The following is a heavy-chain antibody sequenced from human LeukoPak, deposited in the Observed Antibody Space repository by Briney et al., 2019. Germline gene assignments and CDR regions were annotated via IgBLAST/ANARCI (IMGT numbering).Heavy chain of an antibody. CDR2: ISTSGST. Sequence: PSETLSLTCTVSGGSISSGSYYWSWIRQPAGKGLEWIGRISTSGSTSYNPSLKGRVTTSVDTSKNQFSLNLSYVTAADTAVYYCAREVDSSGYDAFDIWGQGTMVTVSS. D-gene: IGHD3-22*01. J-gene: IGHJ3*02. CDR3: AREVDSSGYDAFDI. V-gene: IGHV4-61*02. CDR1: GGSISSGSYY.